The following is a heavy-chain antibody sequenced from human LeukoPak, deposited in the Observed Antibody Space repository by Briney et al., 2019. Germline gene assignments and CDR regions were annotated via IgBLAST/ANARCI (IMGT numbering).Heavy chain of an antibody. CDR3: ARDLGFWSGPDY. CDR1: GGSISSYY. V-gene: IGHV4-4*07. D-gene: IGHD3-3*01. CDR2: IYSSGST. J-gene: IGHJ4*02. Sequence: SETLSLTCTVSGGSISSYYWSWIRQPAGKGLQWIGRIYSSGSTNFNPSLKSRVTMSVDTSKNQFSLRLSSVTAADTAVYYCARDLGFWSGPDYWGQGTLVTVSS.